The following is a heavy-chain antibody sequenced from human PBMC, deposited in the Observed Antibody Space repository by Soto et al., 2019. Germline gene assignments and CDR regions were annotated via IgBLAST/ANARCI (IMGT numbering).Heavy chain of an antibody. CDR3: ARGYYYDTTGYPDD. D-gene: IGHD3-22*01. Sequence: GGSLRLSCAASGFTFSSYWMSWVRQAPGKGLEWVANIKQDGSEKYYVDSVKGRFTISRDNAKNSLYLQMNSLRAEDTAVYYCARGYYYDTTGYPDDWGQGTRVTLSS. CDR1: GFTFSSYW. CDR2: IKQDGSEK. J-gene: IGHJ4*02. V-gene: IGHV3-7*01.